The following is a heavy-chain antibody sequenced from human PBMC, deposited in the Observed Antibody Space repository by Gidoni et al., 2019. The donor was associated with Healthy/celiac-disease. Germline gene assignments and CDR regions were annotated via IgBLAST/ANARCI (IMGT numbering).Heavy chain of an antibody. D-gene: IGHD3-3*01. CDR3: ARVRTYYDFWSGYYPFDY. J-gene: IGHJ4*02. CDR1: GFTFSSYS. V-gene: IGHV3-48*02. CDR2: ISSSSSTI. Sequence: EVQLVESGGGLVQPGGSLRLSCAASGFTFSSYSMNWVRQAPGKGLELVSYISSSSSTIYYADSVKGRFTISRDNAKNSLYLQMNSLRDEDTAVYYCARVRTYYDFWSGYYPFDYWGQGTLVTVSS.